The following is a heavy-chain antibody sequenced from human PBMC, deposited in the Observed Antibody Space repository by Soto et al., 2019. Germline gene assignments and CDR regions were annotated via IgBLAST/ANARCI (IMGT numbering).Heavy chain of an antibody. CDR3: ARDGLDIVSVGAIAGAFDI. D-gene: IGHD5-12*01. V-gene: IGHV1-69*13. J-gene: IGHJ3*02. CDR2: IIPIFGTA. Sequence: SVKVSCKASGGTFSSYAISWVRQAPGQGLEWMGGIIPIFGTANYAQKFQGRVTITADESTSTAYMELSSLRSEDTAVYYCARDGLDIVSVGAIAGAFDIWGQGTMVTV. CDR1: GGTFSSYA.